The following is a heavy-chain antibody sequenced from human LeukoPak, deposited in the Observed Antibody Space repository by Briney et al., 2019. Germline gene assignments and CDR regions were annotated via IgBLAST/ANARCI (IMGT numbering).Heavy chain of an antibody. D-gene: IGHD2-15*01. CDR2: ISDNGDRT. V-gene: IGHV3-64D*06. Sequence: PGGSLRLSCSASGFTFSNYAMHWVRQAPGQGLEYVSAISDNGDRTYYADSVKGRFTISGDNSKNTLYLQMSSLRTEDTAVYYCVRIFCSGGSCFYRDYWGQGTLVTVSS. J-gene: IGHJ4*02. CDR3: VRIFCSGGSCFYRDY. CDR1: GFTFSNYA.